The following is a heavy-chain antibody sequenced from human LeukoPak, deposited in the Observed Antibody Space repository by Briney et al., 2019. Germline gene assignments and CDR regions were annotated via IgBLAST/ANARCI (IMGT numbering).Heavy chain of an antibody. J-gene: IGHJ4*02. V-gene: IGHV3-9*01. CDR3: AKASHLWMHYFDY. Sequence: GGTLRLSCGASGLTFDDYAMHWVRHAPGKGLEWVSGISWNSGSIGYADSVKGRFTISRDNAKNSLYLQMNSLRAEDTALYYCAKASHLWMHYFDYWGQGTLVTVSS. CDR2: ISWNSGSI. CDR1: GLTFDDYA. D-gene: IGHD3-10*01.